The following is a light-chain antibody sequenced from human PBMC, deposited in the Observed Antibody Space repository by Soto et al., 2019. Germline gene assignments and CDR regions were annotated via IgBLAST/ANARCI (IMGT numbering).Light chain of an antibody. CDR3: CSFAGTYTFVV. Sequence: QSVLTQPPSASGTPGQRVTISCSGSSSNIGSKYVYWYQQLPGTAPKLLMYRNNQRPSGVPDRFSGSKSGTSASLAISGLRSEDEADYYCCSFAGTYTFVVFGGGTQLTVL. CDR2: RNN. CDR1: SSNIGSKY. J-gene: IGLJ2*01. V-gene: IGLV1-47*01.